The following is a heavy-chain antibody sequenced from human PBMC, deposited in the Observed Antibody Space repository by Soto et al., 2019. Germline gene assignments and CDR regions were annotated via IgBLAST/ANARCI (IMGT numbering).Heavy chain of an antibody. CDR3: ARDLQGGITMIRSGRLAFDI. CDR1: GGSVSSGSYY. Sequence: PSETLSLTCTVSGGSVSSGSYYWSWIRQPPGKGLEWIGYIYYSGSTNYNPSLKSRVTISVDTSKNQFSLKLSSVTAADTAVYYCARDLQGGITMIRSGRLAFDIWGQGTMVTVSS. V-gene: IGHV4-61*01. CDR2: IYYSGST. D-gene: IGHD3-22*01. J-gene: IGHJ3*02.